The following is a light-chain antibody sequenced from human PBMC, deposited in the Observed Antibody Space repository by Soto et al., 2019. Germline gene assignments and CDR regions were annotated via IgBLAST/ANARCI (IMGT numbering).Light chain of an antibody. Sequence: QLVLTQPPSASGTPGQRVTISCSGSSSNIGSNTVNWYQQLPGAAPKLLIYSNTQRPSGVPDRFSGSKSGTSASLAISGLQSEDEADYYCAAWDASLRRPVFGGGTKLTVL. V-gene: IGLV1-44*01. CDR3: AAWDASLRRPV. J-gene: IGLJ2*01. CDR1: SSNIGSNT. CDR2: SNT.